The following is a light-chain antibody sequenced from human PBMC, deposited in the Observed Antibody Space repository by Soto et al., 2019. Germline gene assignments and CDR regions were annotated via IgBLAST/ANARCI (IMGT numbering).Light chain of an antibody. CDR2: GAS. V-gene: IGKV3-20*01. J-gene: IGKJ1*01. CDR1: QSVSSSY. CDR3: QQYGSSSPWT. Sequence: GTLSLSTGERATLSCRASQSVSSSYLAWYQQKPGQAPRLLIYGASSRATGIPDRFSGSGSGTDSTLTISRLEPEDFAVYYCQQYGSSSPWTFGQGTNV.